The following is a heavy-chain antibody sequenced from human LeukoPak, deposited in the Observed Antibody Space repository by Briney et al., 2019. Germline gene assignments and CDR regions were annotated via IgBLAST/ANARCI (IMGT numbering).Heavy chain of an antibody. CDR3: ARAAHRRPAEYFQH. CDR2: INHSGST. J-gene: IGHJ1*01. Sequence: PSETLSLTCAVYGGSFSGYYWSWIRQPPGKGLEWIGEINHSGSTNYNPSLKSRVTISVDTSKNQFSLKLSSVTAADTAVYYCARAAHRRPAEYFQHWGQGTLVTVSS. CDR1: GGSFSGYY. V-gene: IGHV4-34*01.